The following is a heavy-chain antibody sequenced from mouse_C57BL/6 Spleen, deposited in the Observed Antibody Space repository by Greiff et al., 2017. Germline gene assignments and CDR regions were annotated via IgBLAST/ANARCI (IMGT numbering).Heavy chain of an antibody. J-gene: IGHJ2*01. CDR3: SRGGIYYGSSYDRTAY. CDR1: GYTFTSYW. V-gene: IGHV1-50*01. D-gene: IGHD1-1*01. CDR2: IDPSDSYT. Sequence: QVQLQQPGAELVKPGASVKLSCKASGYTFTSYWMQWVKQRPGQGLEWIGEIDPSDSYTNYNQKFKGKATLTVDPSSSTAYMQLSSLTSEDSAVYYCSRGGIYYGSSYDRTAYWGQGTTLTVSS.